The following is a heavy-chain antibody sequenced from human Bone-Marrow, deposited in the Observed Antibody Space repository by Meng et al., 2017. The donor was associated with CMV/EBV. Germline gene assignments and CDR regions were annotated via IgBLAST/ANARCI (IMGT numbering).Heavy chain of an antibody. V-gene: IGHV1-46*01. Sequence: KASGYTFTSYNMHWVRQAPGQGLEWMGIINPSGGSTSYAQKFQGRVTMTRDTSTSTVYMELSSLRSEDTAVYYCARDCSGGSCYPEYWGQGTLVTVSS. J-gene: IGHJ4*02. CDR1: GYTFTSYN. CDR2: INPSGGST. CDR3: ARDCSGGSCYPEY. D-gene: IGHD2-15*01.